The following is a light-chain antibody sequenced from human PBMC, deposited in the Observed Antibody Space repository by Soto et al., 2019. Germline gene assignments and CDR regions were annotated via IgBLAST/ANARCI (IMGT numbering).Light chain of an antibody. CDR2: DAS. J-gene: IGKJ5*01. Sequence: EFVLTQSPATLSLSPGERATLXXRASQSVYSYLAWYQQKPGQSPRXIIYDASNRATGIPARFSGSGSGTDFTLTISSLEPEDFAVYYCQHRSSWPVAFGQGTRLEIK. CDR1: QSVYSY. CDR3: QHRSSWPVA. V-gene: IGKV3-11*01.